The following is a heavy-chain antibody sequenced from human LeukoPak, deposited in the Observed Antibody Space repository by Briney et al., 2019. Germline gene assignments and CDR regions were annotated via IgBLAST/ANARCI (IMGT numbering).Heavy chain of an antibody. CDR3: ARDPSPVRDGLGPLQDNWFDP. CDR2: IYTSGST. J-gene: IGHJ5*02. D-gene: IGHD3-10*01. Sequence: PSETLSLTCTVSGGSISSYYWSWIRQPAGKGLEWIGRIYTSGSTNYNPSLKSRVTMSVDTSKNQFSLKLSSVTAADTAVYYCARDPSPVRDGLGPLQDNWFDPWGQGTLVTVSS. CDR1: GGSISSYY. V-gene: IGHV4-4*07.